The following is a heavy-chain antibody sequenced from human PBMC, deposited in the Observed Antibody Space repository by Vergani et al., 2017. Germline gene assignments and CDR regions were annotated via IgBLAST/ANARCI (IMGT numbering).Heavy chain of an antibody. V-gene: IGHV4-39*01. CDR1: GASIRSSNYY. Sequence: QLQLQESGPGLVKPSATLSLTCSVSGASIRSSNYYWGWIRQPPGKGLELIASIYYSGSTYYTPSLKSRVTISVDTSKNQFSLELSSVTAADTAVYFCARHSTVEWLVKLGWIDPWGQGILVTVSS. CDR2: IYYSGST. D-gene: IGHD6-19*01. J-gene: IGHJ5*02. CDR3: ARHSTVEWLVKLGWIDP.